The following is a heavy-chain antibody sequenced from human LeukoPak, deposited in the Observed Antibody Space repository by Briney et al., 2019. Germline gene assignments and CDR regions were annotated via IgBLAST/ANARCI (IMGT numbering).Heavy chain of an antibody. D-gene: IGHD3-10*01. Sequence: SGGSLRLSCAASGFTFSSYSMNWVRQAPGKGLEWVSSISSSSSYIYYADSVKGRFTISRDNAKNSLYLQMNSLRAEDTAVYYCARVPMVRGIAIAEADCWGQGTLVTVSS. CDR1: GFTFSSYS. J-gene: IGHJ4*02. CDR2: ISSSSSYI. CDR3: ARVPMVRGIAIAEADC. V-gene: IGHV3-21*01.